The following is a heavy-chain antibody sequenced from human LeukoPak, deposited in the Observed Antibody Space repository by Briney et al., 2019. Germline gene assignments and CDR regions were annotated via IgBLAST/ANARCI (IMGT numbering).Heavy chain of an antibody. V-gene: IGHV3-7*01. CDR1: GFTFSSYW. D-gene: IGHD4-17*01. CDR2: IKQDGGEK. CDR3: ARLGARQVLDY. J-gene: IGHJ4*02. Sequence: GGSLRLSCTASGFTFSSYWMSWVRQTPGKGLEWVANIKQDGGEKYYVDSVKGRFTISRDNAKNSLYLQMNSLRAEDTAVYYCARLGARQVLDYWGQGTLVTVSS.